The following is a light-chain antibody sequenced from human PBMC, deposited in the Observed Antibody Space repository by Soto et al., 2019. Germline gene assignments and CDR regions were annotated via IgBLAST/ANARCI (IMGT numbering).Light chain of an antibody. J-gene: IGKJ1*01. CDR3: QQYGSSPPWT. CDR1: QSVSSNS. V-gene: IGKV3-20*01. CDR2: GAS. Sequence: EIVLTQSPGTLSLSPMGRATLSCMASQSVSSNSLAWYQQKPGQAPRLLIYGASNRATDIPDRFSGSGSGTDFTLTISRLEPEDFAVYYCQQYGSSPPWTFGQGTKVDIK.